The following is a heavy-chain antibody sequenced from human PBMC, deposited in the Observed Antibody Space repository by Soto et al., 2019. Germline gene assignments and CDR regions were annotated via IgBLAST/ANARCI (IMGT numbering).Heavy chain of an antibody. CDR1: GGSISSLY. D-gene: IGHD5-12*01. V-gene: IGHV4-59*01. Sequence: QVQLQESGPGLVKPSETLSLTCTVSGGSISSLYWNWIRQPPGKGLEWIGSIFYSGSTTCNPSLQGRVTISVDTSKSQLSLKLTSVTAADTAAYYCARVREYRGYGNAFDIWGQGTMVTVSS. CDR3: ARVREYRGYGNAFDI. J-gene: IGHJ3*02. CDR2: IFYSGST.